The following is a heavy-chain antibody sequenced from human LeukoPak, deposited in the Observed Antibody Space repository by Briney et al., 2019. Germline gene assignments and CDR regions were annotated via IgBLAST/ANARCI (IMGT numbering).Heavy chain of an antibody. Sequence: PSETLSLTCAVYGGSFSGYYWSWIRQPPGKGLEWIGEINHSGSTNYNPSLKSRVTISVDTSKNQFSLKLSSVTAADTAVYYCARGHYDFWRGYYGSYYYYYMDVWGKGTTVTVSS. J-gene: IGHJ6*03. D-gene: IGHD3-3*01. V-gene: IGHV4-34*01. CDR2: INHSGST. CDR3: ARGHYDFWRGYYGSYYYYYMDV. CDR1: GGSFSGYY.